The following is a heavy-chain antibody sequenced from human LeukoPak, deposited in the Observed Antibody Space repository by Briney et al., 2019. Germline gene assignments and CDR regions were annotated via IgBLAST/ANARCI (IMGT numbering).Heavy chain of an antibody. CDR1: GGSLSSYY. J-gene: IGHJ5*02. V-gene: IGHV4-4*07. CDR2: IYTSGST. CDR3: ARDVLGYCSSTSCLNWFDP. D-gene: IGHD2-2*01. Sequence: SETLSLTCTVSGGSLSSYYWSWIRQPAGKGLEWIGRIYTSGSTNYNPSLKSRVTMSVDTSKNQFSLQLSSVTAADTAVYYCARDVLGYCSSTSCLNWFDPWGQGTLVSVSS.